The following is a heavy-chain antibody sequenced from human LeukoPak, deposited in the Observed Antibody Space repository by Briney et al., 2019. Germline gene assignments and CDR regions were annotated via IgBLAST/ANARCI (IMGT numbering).Heavy chain of an antibody. J-gene: IGHJ6*03. CDR1: GYTFTGYY. Sequence: ASVKVSCKASGYTFTGYYMHWVRQAPGQGLEWMGWINPNSGGTNYAQKFQGRVTMTRDTSISTAYMELSRLRSDDTAVYYCARGSSSWYGAYYYYMDVWGKGTTVTISS. CDR3: ARGSSSWYGAYYYYMDV. CDR2: INPNSGGT. D-gene: IGHD6-13*01. V-gene: IGHV1-2*02.